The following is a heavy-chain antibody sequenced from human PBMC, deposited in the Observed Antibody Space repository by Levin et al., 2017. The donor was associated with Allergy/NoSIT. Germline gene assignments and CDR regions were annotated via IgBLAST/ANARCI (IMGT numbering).Heavy chain of an antibody. CDR2: ISGSGGYT. J-gene: IGHJ4*02. D-gene: IGHD5-12*01. Sequence: GESLKVSCAASGFTFSSYAMSWVRQAPGKGLEWVSAISGSGGYTYYADSVKGRFTISRDNSKNTLYLQMNSLRAEDTAVYYCAKDDSGYDSWGGPFDYWGQGTLVTVSS. CDR3: AKDDSGYDSWGGPFDY. CDR1: GFTFSSYA. V-gene: IGHV3-23*01.